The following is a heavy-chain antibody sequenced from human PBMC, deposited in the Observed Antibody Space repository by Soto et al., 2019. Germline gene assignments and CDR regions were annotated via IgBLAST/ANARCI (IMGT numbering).Heavy chain of an antibody. V-gene: IGHV5-51*01. D-gene: IGHD4-4*01. CDR3: ARLVSLLQPIDS. J-gene: IGHJ5*01. CDR1: GYTFTNYW. Sequence: XESLKISCQTSGYTFTNYWIGWVRQMPGGGLEWLGLIFPRDFGVRYSPSFEGQVTISADRSTATAFPQWRSLEASDSALYFCARLVSLLQPIDSWGQGTLVTVSS. CDR2: IFPRDFGV.